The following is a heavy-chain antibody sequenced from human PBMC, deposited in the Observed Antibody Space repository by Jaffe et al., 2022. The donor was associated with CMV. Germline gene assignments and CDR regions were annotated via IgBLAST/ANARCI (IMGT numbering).Heavy chain of an antibody. CDR2: ISHSGSII. CDR1: GFTFRSYE. J-gene: IGHJ4*02. D-gene: IGHD6-25*01. Sequence: EVQLVESGGGLVQPGGSLRLSCDASGFTFRSYEMNWVRQAPGKGLEWISYISHSGSIIYYADSVKGRFTISRDNARESLTLQMNDLRVEDTAMYYCVRDLLLQGPSSGTDYWGQGTLVTVSS. V-gene: IGHV3-48*03. CDR3: VRDLLLQGPSSGTDY.